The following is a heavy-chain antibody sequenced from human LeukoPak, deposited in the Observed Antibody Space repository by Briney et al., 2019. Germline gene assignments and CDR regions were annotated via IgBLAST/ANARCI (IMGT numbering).Heavy chain of an antibody. CDR3: ARGLGVTDYFDY. V-gene: IGHV3-33*01. CDR2: IWYDGSNK. CDR1: GFTFSSYG. J-gene: IGHJ4*02. Sequence: GGSLRLSCAASGFTFSSYGMHWVRQAPGKGLEWVAVIWYDGSNKYYADSVKGRFTISRDNSKNTLYLQMNSLRAEDTAVYYCARGLGVTDYFDYWGQGTLVTVPS. D-gene: IGHD2-21*02.